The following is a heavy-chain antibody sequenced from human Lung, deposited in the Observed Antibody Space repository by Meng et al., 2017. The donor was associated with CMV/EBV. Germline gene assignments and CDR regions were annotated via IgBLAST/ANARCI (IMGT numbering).Heavy chain of an antibody. Sequence: ESXKISXAASGFTFSGSAMHWVRQASGKGLEWVGRIRSKANSYATAYAASVKGRFTISRDDSKNTAYLQMNSLKTEDTAVYYCTSWPDYKDYYYYGMDVWGQGXTVTVSS. D-gene: IGHD4-11*01. CDR1: GFTFSGSA. CDR2: IRSKANSYAT. CDR3: TSWPDYKDYYYYGMDV. V-gene: IGHV3-73*01. J-gene: IGHJ6*02.